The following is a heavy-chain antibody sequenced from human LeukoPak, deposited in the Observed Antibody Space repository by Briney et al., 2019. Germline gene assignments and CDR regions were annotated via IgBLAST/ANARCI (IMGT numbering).Heavy chain of an antibody. CDR2: IYTSGST. CDR3: ARGTRGEYQLRPDFDY. J-gene: IGHJ4*02. V-gene: IGHV4-4*08. Sequence: SETLSLTCTDSGGSISSYYWSWVRQPPGKGLEWVGRIYTSGSTNYNPSLKRRVTISVNTSKNQFSLKLSSVTAADAAVYYCARGTRGEYQLRPDFDYWGRGTLVTVSS. D-gene: IGHD2-2*01. CDR1: GGSISSYY.